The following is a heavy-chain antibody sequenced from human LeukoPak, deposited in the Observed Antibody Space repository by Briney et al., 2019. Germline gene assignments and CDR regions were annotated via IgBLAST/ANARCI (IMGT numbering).Heavy chain of an antibody. CDR1: GGSISSYY. CDR3: ARDRDLTGGFDY. Sequence: SETLSLTCTVSGGSISSYYWSWIRQPPGKGLEWIGYTYYSGSTNYNPSLKSRVTISVDTSKNQFSLKLSSVTAADTAVYYCARDRDLTGGFDYWGQGTLVTVSS. D-gene: IGHD7-27*01. J-gene: IGHJ4*02. V-gene: IGHV4-59*01. CDR2: TYYSGST.